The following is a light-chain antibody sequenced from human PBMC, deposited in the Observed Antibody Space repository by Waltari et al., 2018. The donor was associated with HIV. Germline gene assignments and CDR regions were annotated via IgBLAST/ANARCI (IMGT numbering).Light chain of an antibody. V-gene: IGLV1-44*01. J-gene: IGLJ2*01. Sequence: QPVLPPPPSASGTPGQTVTISCSGSSSNIGSNTVNPYQQLPGKAPKLLIYSNNQRPSGVPDRFSGSKSGTSASLAISGLQSEDGADYYCAAWDDSLNGRGVFGGGTKLTVL. CDR2: SNN. CDR3: AAWDDSLNGRGV. CDR1: SSNIGSNT.